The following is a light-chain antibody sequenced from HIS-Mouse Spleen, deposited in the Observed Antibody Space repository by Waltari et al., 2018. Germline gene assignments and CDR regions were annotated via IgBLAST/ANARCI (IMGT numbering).Light chain of an antibody. CDR3: QTWGTGIHWV. J-gene: IGLJ3*02. Sequence: QLVLTQSPSPSASLGASVKLTSTLSSAHSSYAIAWHQQQPEKGPRYLMKLNSDGSHSKGDGIPDRFSGSSSGAERYLTISSLQSEDEADYYCQTWGTGIHWVFGGGTKLTVL. V-gene: IGLV4-69*01. CDR2: LNSDGSH. CDR1: SAHSSYA.